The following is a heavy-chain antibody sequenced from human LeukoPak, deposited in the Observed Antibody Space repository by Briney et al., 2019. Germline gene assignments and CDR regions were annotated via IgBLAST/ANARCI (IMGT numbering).Heavy chain of an antibody. CDR1: GGSFTGYH. J-gene: IGHJ4*02. D-gene: IGHD4-23*01. CDR2: INHRGHP. CDR3: ARDPTTVVTVPYYFDF. V-gene: IGHV4-34*01. Sequence: SETLSLTCAVYGGSFTGYHWNWIRQSPQRGLEWIGEINHRGHPHYNPSLESRLTISVDTSKNQFSLTMKSVTAADTAVYYCARDPTTVVTVPYYFDFWGQGTPVTVSS.